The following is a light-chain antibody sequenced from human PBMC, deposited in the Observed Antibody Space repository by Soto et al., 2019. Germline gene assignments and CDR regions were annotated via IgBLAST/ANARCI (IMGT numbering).Light chain of an antibody. CDR1: QSVSNNY. CDR2: GAF. CDR3: QHYNSYSEA. J-gene: IGKJ1*01. Sequence: IVFTQSPCTLYRYPGERATLSCRVSQSVSNNYLAWYQQKPGQAPRLLIYGAFNRATGIPARFSGSGSGTEFTLTISLLQPDDFATYYCQHYNSYSEAFGQGTKVDI. V-gene: IGKV3-20*01.